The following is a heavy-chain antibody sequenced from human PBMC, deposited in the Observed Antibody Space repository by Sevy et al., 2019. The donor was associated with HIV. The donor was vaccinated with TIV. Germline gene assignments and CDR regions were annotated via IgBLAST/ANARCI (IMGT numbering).Heavy chain of an antibody. D-gene: IGHD1-26*01. Sequence: GGSLRLSCAASGFTFSSYAMYWVRQAPGKGLEWVAVISYDGSNKYYADSVKGRFTISRDNSKNTLYLQMNSLRAEDTAVYYCAREGWESPDFWFDPWGQGTLVTVSS. CDR1: GFTFSSYA. CDR3: AREGWESPDFWFDP. V-gene: IGHV3-30*04. CDR2: ISYDGSNK. J-gene: IGHJ5*02.